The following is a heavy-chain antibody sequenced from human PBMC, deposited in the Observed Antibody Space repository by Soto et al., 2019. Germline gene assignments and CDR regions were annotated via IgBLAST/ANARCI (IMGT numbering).Heavy chain of an antibody. CDR2: INHSGST. CDR1: GGSFSGYY. Sequence: SETRSLTCAVYGGSFSGYYWSWIRQPPWKGLEWIGEINHSGSTNYNPSLKSRVTISVDTSKNQFSLKLSSVTAADTAVYYCARGGGPPSRYCSGGSCYSMGWYYYYYMDVWGKGTTVTVSS. J-gene: IGHJ6*03. CDR3: ARGGGPPSRYCSGGSCYSMGWYYYYYMDV. D-gene: IGHD2-15*01. V-gene: IGHV4-34*01.